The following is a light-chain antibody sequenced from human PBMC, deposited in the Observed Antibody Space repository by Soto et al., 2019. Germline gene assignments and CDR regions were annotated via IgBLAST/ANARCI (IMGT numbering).Light chain of an antibody. V-gene: IGKV2-28*01. J-gene: IGKJ5*01. Sequence: IVMTQSPLSLPVTPGEPASISCRSSQSLLHSNGYNYLDWYLQKPGQSPQLLIFLGSNRASGVPDRFSGSGSGTDFTLKISTVEAEDVGVYYCMQALQTITFGQGTRLEIK. CDR1: QSLLHSNGYNY. CDR2: LGS. CDR3: MQALQTIT.